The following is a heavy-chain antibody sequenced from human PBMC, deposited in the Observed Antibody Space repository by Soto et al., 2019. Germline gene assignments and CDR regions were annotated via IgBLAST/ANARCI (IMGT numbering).Heavy chain of an antibody. CDR2: ISWNSGSI. D-gene: IGHD6-19*01. CDR1: GFTFDDYA. CDR3: AKALGAGNGY. V-gene: IGHV3-9*01. J-gene: IGHJ4*02. Sequence: EVQLVESGGGLVQPGRSLRLSCAASGFTFDDYAMHWVRQAPGKGLEWVSGISWNSGSIGYADSVKGRFTISRDNAKNSLYLQMNSLRAEDTALYYCAKALGAGNGYWGQGTLVTVSS.